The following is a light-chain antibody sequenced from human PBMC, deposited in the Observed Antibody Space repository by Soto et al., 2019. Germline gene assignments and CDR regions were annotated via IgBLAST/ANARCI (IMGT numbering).Light chain of an antibody. J-gene: IGLJ3*02. CDR2: DVS. CDR1: SSDVGAYNY. V-gene: IGLV2-8*01. Sequence: QSALTQPPSASGSPGQSVTISCTGTSSDVGAYNYVSWFQQHPGKAPKLIIYDVSQRPSGVPDRFSGSKSDNTASLTVSGLQAEDEADYYCSSYAGSNNLLFGGGTKLTVL. CDR3: SSYAGSNNLL.